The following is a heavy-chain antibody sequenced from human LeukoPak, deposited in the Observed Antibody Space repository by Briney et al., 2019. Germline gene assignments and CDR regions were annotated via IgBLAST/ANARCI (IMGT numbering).Heavy chain of an antibody. J-gene: IGHJ4*02. CDR1: GGSTSSSSYY. CDR2: IYYSGST. V-gene: IGHV4-39*07. Sequence: PSETLSLTCTVSGGSTSSSSYYWGWLRQPPGKGLEWIVSIYYSGSTYYNPSLKSRVTISVDTSKNQSSLKLNSVTAADTAVYYCAGDRRRDGYPDNWGQGTLVTVSS. CDR3: AGDRRRDGYPDN. D-gene: IGHD5-24*01.